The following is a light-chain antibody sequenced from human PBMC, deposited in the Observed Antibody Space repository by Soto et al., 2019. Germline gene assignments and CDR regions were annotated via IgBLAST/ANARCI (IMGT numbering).Light chain of an antibody. J-gene: IGLJ2*01. V-gene: IGLV2-14*01. Sequence: QSVLTQPASVSGSPGQSITISCTGTSSDVGGYNYVSWYQQHPGKAPKLMIYDVSNRPSGVSNRFSGSKSGNTASLTISGLQAEDGADYYCSSYTSSSTLFFGGGTKLTVL. CDR2: DVS. CDR1: SSDVGGYNY. CDR3: SSYTSSSTLF.